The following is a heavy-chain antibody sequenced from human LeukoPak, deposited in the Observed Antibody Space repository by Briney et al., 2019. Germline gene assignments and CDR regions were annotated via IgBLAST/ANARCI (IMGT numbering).Heavy chain of an antibody. Sequence: GGSLRLSCAASGFTFSSYSMNWVRQAPGKGLEWVSYISSSSSTIYYADSVKGRFTISRDNAKNSLYLQMNSLRDEDTAVYYCAILPRSAYGESAQRGPGSDYWGQGTLVTVSS. J-gene: IGHJ4*02. D-gene: IGHD4-17*01. CDR1: GFTFSSYS. CDR2: ISSSSSTI. CDR3: AILPRSAYGESAQRGPGSDY. V-gene: IGHV3-48*02.